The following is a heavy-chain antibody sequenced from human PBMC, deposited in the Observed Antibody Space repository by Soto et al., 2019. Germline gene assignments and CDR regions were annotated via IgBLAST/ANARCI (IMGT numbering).Heavy chain of an antibody. CDR3: ARSEATVLDY. V-gene: IGHV4-4*02. J-gene: IGHJ4*02. D-gene: IGHD4-17*01. CDR2: AHLSGRT. Sequence: QVQLQESGPGLVKPLGTLSLNCTVSGGSMSSSNWWNWVRQPPGKGLEWIGEAHLSGRTNYNPSLQSRGTISVDTSKNQFSLKLRSVTAADTAVYYCARSEATVLDYWGQGTLVTVSS. CDR1: GGSMSSSNW.